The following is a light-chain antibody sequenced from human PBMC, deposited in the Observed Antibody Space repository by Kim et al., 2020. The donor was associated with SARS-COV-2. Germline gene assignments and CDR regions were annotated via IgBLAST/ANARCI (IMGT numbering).Light chain of an antibody. Sequence: LSPGERATLSCRASQSVNSSYLAWYQQKPGQAPRLLIYGASSRATGIPDRFSGSGSETDFTLTISRLEPEDFAVYFCQQYGNSPNTFGQGTKLEI. CDR3: QQYGNSPNT. CDR2: GAS. V-gene: IGKV3-20*01. J-gene: IGKJ2*01. CDR1: QSVNSSY.